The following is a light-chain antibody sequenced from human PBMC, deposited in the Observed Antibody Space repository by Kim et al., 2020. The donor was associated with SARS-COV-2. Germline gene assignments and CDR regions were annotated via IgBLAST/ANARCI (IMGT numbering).Light chain of an antibody. V-gene: IGKV3-15*01. J-gene: IGKJ2*01. CDR1: QSVSSD. CDR3: QQYNNWPPYT. CDR2: GTS. Sequence: EIVMTQSPATPSVSPGERATLSCRASQSVSSDLAWYQQKPGQAPRLLIYGTSTRATGIPARFSGSGSGTEFTLTISSLQSEDSAVYYCQQYNNWPPYTFGQGTKLEI.